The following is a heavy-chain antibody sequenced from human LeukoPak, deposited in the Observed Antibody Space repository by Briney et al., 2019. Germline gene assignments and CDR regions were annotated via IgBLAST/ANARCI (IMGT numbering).Heavy chain of an antibody. V-gene: IGHV1-18*01. CDR3: AREALIENGYSSGWYDY. D-gene: IGHD6-19*01. Sequence: ASVKVSCKTSGYTFTSYGLSWVRQAPGQGLEGMGWISADNGNTNYAQKLQGRVTVTTDTSTNTAYLELRSLRSDDTAVYYCAREALIENGYSSGWYDYWGQGTLVTVSS. J-gene: IGHJ4*02. CDR2: ISADNGNT. CDR1: GYTFTSYG.